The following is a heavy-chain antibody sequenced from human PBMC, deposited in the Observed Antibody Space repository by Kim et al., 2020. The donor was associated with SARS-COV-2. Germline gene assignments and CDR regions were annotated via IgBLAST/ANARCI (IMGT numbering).Heavy chain of an antibody. J-gene: IGHJ4*02. CDR3: ARSVAGRFDY. D-gene: IGHD6-13*01. CDR1: GFTFNIYS. CDR2: ITSDERTI. Sequence: GGSLRLSCAASGFTFNIYSMNWVRQTPVKGLERVSYITSDERTIYYADAVRGRFTIPRDNAKNLVYLHMNSLIDEDTAIYYCARSVAGRFDYWGQGALVTISS. V-gene: IGHV3-48*02.